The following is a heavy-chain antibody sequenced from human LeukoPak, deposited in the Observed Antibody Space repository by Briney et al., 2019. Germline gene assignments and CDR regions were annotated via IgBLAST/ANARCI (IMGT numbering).Heavy chain of an antibody. CDR3: ARDSNDFWSGPGMDV. Sequence: SETLSLTCTVSGGSISSSSYYWGWIRQPPGKGLEWIGSIYCSGSTYYNPSLKSRVTISVDTSKNQFSLKLSSVTAADTAVYYCARDSNDFWSGPGMDVWGKGTTVTVSS. CDR2: IYCSGST. V-gene: IGHV4-39*07. D-gene: IGHD3-3*01. J-gene: IGHJ6*03. CDR1: GGSISSSSYY.